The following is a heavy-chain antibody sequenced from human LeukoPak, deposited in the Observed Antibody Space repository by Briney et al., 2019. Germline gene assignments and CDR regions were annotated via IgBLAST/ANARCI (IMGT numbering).Heavy chain of an antibody. CDR1: GFTFSSYW. J-gene: IGHJ4*02. D-gene: IGHD2-2*01. CDR2: INSDGSST. Sequence: GGSLRLSCAASGFTFSSYWMHWVRQAPGKGLVWVSRINSDGSSTSYADSVRGRFTISRDNAKNTLYLQMNSLRAEDTAVYYCARGDVDCSSTSCYASGVDYWGQGTLVTVSS. CDR3: ARGDVDCSSTSCYASGVDY. V-gene: IGHV3-74*01.